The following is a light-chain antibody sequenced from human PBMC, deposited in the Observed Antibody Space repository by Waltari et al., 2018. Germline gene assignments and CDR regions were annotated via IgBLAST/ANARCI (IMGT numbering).Light chain of an antibody. CDR3: HSRDTSSTRV. V-gene: IGLV3-19*01. Sequence: SSELTQDPAVSVALGQTVRITCQGASLRRYSASWYQQRRGQAPILVLYGQNNRPSGIPDRFSGSISGNTASLTITGAQAEDEADYYCHSRDTSSTRVFGGGTRLTV. CDR2: GQN. CDR1: SLRRYS. J-gene: IGLJ2*01.